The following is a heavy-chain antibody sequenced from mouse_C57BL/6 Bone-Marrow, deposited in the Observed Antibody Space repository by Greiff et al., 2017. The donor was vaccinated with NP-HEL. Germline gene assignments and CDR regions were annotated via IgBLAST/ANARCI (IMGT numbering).Heavy chain of an antibody. D-gene: IGHD1-1*01. CDR3: ARSPLLLRYQYYFDY. CDR2: IDPSDSET. CDR1: GYTFTSYW. J-gene: IGHJ2*01. V-gene: IGHV1-52*01. Sequence: QVQLQQPGAELVRPGSSVKLSCKASGYTFTSYWMHWVKQRPIQGLEWIGNIDPSDSETHYNQKFKDKATLTVDKSSSTAYMQLSSLTSEDSAVYYCARSPLLLRYQYYFDYWGQGTTLTVSS.